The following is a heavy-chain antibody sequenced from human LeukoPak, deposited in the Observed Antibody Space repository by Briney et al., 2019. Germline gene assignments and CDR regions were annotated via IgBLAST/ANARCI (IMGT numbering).Heavy chain of an antibody. Sequence: GGSLKLSCAASGFTFSGSAMHWVRQASGKGLEWVGRIRSKANSYATAYAASVKGRFTISRDDSKNTAYLQMNSLKTEDTAVYYCTPDGDILTGYHPFDYWGQGTLVTVSS. D-gene: IGHD3-9*01. J-gene: IGHJ4*02. CDR2: IRSKANSYAT. CDR1: GFTFSGSA. V-gene: IGHV3-73*01. CDR3: TPDGDILTGYHPFDY.